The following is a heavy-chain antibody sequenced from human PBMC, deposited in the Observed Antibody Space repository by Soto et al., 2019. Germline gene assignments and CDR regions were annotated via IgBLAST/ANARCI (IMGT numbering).Heavy chain of an antibody. Sequence: GGSLRLSCAAPAFPFSSYALRWVRRAPGKGLEWLSAISGSGGNTYYADSVKGRFAISRDNSKNTLLLQMSSLRAEDAAVYYCAKSFSAGTTAHLDYWGQGTLVTVSS. V-gene: IGHV3-23*01. CDR3: AKSFSAGTTAHLDY. CDR1: AFPFSSYA. D-gene: IGHD1-7*01. J-gene: IGHJ4*02. CDR2: ISGSGGNT.